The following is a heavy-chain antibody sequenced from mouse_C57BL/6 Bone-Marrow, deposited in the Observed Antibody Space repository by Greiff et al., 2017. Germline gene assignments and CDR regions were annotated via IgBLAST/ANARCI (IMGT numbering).Heavy chain of an antibody. CDR1: GYTFTDYY. V-gene: IGHV1-19*01. J-gene: IGHJ2*01. Sequence: EVQLQQSGPVLVKPGASVKMSCKASGYTFTDYYMNWVKQSHGKSLEWIGVINPYNGGTSYNQKFKGKATLTVDKSSSTAYMELNSLTSEDSAVYYCATPYSNPDYWGQGTTLTVSS. CDR3: ATPYSNPDY. D-gene: IGHD2-5*01. CDR2: INPYNGGT.